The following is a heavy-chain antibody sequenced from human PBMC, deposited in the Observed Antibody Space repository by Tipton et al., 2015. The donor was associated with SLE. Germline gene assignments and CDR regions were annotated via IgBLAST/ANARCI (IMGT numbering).Heavy chain of an antibody. D-gene: IGHD3-22*01. V-gene: IGHV3-66*02. J-gene: IGHJ3*02. CDR2: IYSDTST. Sequence: SLRLSCAASSFNFSSKHMSWVRQAPGKGLEWVSIIYSDTSTCYGDSVKGRFTISRDNSKNTLYLQMNSLRAEDTAVYYCARGYYYDSGGGNVFDIWGQGTVVTVSS. CDR1: SFNFSSKH. CDR3: ARGYYYDSGGGNVFDI.